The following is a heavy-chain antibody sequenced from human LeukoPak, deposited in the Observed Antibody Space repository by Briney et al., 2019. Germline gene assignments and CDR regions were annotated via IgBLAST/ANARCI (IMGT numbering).Heavy chain of an antibody. D-gene: IGHD3-10*01. CDR1: GYTFTSYV. CDR3: ARDLGITMVRGVPRFDY. CDR2: ISAYNGNT. J-gene: IGHJ4*02. Sequence: EASVKVSCKASGYTFTSYVISWVRQAPGQGLEWMGWISAYNGNTNYAQKLQGRVTMTTDTSTSTAYMELRSLRSDDTAVYYCARDLGITMVRGVPRFDYWGQGTLVTVSS. V-gene: IGHV1-18*01.